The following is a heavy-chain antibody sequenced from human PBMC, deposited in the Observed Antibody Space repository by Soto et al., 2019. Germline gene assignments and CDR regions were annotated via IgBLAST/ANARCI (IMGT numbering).Heavy chain of an antibody. CDR1: GGSFSGYY. CDR3: ATSFRYFDN. J-gene: IGHJ4*02. CDR2: INHSGST. D-gene: IGHD3-9*01. Sequence: ETLSLTCAVYGGSFSGYYWSWIRQPPGKGLEWIGEINHSGSTNYNPSLKSRVTISIDMSKNQFSLNLSSITAADTAVYYCATSFRYFDNWGQGTRVTVSS. V-gene: IGHV4-34*01.